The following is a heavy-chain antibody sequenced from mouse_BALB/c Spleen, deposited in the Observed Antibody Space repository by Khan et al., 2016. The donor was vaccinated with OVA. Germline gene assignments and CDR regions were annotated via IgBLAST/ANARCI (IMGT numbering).Heavy chain of an antibody. CDR2: INTGGHYT. V-gene: IGHV5-6*01. CDR1: GFTFSTYG. CDR3: ARLAYYYNSDALAY. D-gene: IGHD1-1*02. J-gene: IGHJ3*01. Sequence: EVELVESGGDLVKTGGSLKLSCAASGFTFSTYGMSWVRQTPDKRLEWVATINTGGHYTYYIDSVKGRFTISRDIADNVLYLQMTNLRSEDTAMYYGARLAYYYNSDALAYWGQGTLVTVSA.